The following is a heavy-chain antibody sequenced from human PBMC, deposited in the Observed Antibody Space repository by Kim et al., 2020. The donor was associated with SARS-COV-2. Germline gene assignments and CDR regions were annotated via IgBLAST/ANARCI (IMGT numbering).Heavy chain of an antibody. V-gene: IGHV3-33*06. J-gene: IGHJ6*02. Sequence: GGSLRLSCVASGFVFSNYDIYWVRQAPGRGLEWVAHIWYDGSKTYYADSVRGRCTLSRDNSKNTVYLQVNSLRVEDTAVYYCAKGNAVSGAWGGHGMDVWGQGTTVTVSS. CDR3: AKGNAVSGAWGGHGMDV. D-gene: IGHD3-16*01. CDR2: IWYDGSKT. CDR1: GFVFSNYD.